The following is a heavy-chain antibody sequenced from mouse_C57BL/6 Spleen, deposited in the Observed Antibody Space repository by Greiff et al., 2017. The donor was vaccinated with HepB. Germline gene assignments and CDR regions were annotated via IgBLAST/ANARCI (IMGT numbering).Heavy chain of an antibody. CDR3: ARIKKIVATYVDH. CDR1: GYTFTSYW. J-gene: IGHJ2*01. V-gene: IGHV1S81*02. Sequence: QVQLQQSGAELVKAGASVKMSCKASGYTFTSYWMHWVKQRLGQGLEWFAETNPTNGRTYYNEKFKSKATLTVDKSSSTAYMLLSGPTFEDSAVYYCARIKKIVATYVDHWGQGTTLTVSS. CDR2: TNPTNGRT. D-gene: IGHD1-1*01.